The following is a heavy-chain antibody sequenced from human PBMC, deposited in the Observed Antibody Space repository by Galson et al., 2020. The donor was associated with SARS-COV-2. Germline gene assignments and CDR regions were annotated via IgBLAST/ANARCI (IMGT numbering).Heavy chain of an antibody. CDR3: TTDSRDIVVVPAAKYYYYYGMDV. J-gene: IGHJ6*02. CDR1: GFTFSNAW. V-gene: IGHV3-15*01. Sequence: GGSLRLSCAASGFTFSNAWMSWVRQAPGKGLEWVGRIKSKTDGGTTDYAAPVKGRFTISRDDSKNTLYLQMNSLKTEDTAVYYCTTDSRDIVVVPAAKYYYYYGMDVWGQGTTVTVSS. CDR2: IKSKTDGGTT. D-gene: IGHD2-2*01.